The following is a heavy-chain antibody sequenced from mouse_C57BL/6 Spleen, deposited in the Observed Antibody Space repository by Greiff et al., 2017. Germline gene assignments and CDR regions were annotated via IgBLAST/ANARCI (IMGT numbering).Heavy chain of an antibody. V-gene: IGHV5-4*01. Sequence: DVQLVESGGGLVKPGGSLKLSCAASGFTFSSYAMSWVRQTPEKRLEWVATISDGGSYTYYPDNVKGRFTISRDNAKNNLYLQMSHLKSEDTAMYYCARDVYYYGSSYWYFDVWGTGTTVTVSS. J-gene: IGHJ1*03. CDR3: ARDVYYYGSSYWYFDV. CDR2: ISDGGSYT. CDR1: GFTFSSYA. D-gene: IGHD1-1*01.